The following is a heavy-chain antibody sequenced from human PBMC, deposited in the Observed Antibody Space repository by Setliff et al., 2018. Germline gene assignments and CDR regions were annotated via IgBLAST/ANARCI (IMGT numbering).Heavy chain of an antibody. Sequence: PGGSLRLSCAASGFTFSSYSMNWVRQAPGKGLEWVSYISSSSSTIYYADSVKGRFTISRDNAKNSLYLQMNSLRAEDTAVYYCARDQALLLWFGEFSPVKEHNYGMDVWGQGTTVTVSS. J-gene: IGHJ6*02. CDR2: ISSSSSTI. D-gene: IGHD3-10*01. CDR1: GFTFSSYS. CDR3: ARDQALLLWFGEFSPVKEHNYGMDV. V-gene: IGHV3-48*04.